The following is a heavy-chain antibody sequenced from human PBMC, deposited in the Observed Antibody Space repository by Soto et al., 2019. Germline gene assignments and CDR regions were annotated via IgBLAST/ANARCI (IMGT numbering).Heavy chain of an antibody. V-gene: IGHV1-69*13. J-gene: IGHJ4*02. CDR2: IIPIFGTA. Sequence: SVKVSCKASGGTFSIYAISWVRQAPGQGLEWMGGIIPIFGTANYAQKFQGRVTITADESTSTAYMELSSLRSEDTAVYYCARDVLRYFDWLLPHYFDYWGQGTLVTVSS. D-gene: IGHD3-9*01. CDR1: GGTFSIYA. CDR3: ARDVLRYFDWLLPHYFDY.